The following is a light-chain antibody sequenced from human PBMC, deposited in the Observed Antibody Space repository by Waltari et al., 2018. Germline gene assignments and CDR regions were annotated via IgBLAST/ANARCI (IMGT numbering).Light chain of an antibody. Sequence: IQMTQSPSSLSASVGDTVTITCQASQGIGNNLNWYQQKPGKAPKLLIYRASILQSGIPSRFSGSGSGTDFTLIISSLQPEDFATYFCQQGYSYPLTFGGGTKVEIK. CDR3: QQGYSYPLT. J-gene: IGKJ4*01. CDR2: RAS. V-gene: IGKV1-6*01. CDR1: QGIGNN.